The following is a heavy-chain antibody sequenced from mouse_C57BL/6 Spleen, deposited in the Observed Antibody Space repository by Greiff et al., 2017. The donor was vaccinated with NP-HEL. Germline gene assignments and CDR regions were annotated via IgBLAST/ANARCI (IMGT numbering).Heavy chain of an antibody. CDR2: IRLKSDNYAT. V-gene: IGHV6-3*01. CDR3: TGSLLTWFAY. Sequence: EVKLMESGGGLVQPGGSMKLSCVASGFTFSNYWMNWVRQSPEKGLEWVAQIRLKSDNYATHYAESVKGRFTISRDDSKSSVYLQMNNLRAEDTGIYYCTGSLLTWFAYWGKGTLVTVSA. J-gene: IGHJ3*01. CDR1: GFTFSNYW. D-gene: IGHD1-2*01.